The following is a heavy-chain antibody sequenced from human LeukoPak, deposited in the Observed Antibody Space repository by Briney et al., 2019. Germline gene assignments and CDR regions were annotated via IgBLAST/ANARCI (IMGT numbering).Heavy chain of an antibody. J-gene: IGHJ4*02. CDR2: VYHGGSS. CDR1: GYFISSGFY. V-gene: IGHV4-38-2*02. D-gene: IGHD6-6*01. CDR3: ARRVGSSDCFDY. Sequence: SETLSLTCTVSGYFISSGFYWGWIRQPPGKGLEWIGNVYHGGSSYYNPSLKSRVTISVDTSKNQFSLNLYSVTAADTAVYYCARRVGSSDCFDYWGQGTLVTVSS.